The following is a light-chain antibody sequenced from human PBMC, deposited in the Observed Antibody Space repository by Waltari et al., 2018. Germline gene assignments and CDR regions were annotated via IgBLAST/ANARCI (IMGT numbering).Light chain of an antibody. CDR3: YSTDSSGNHRV. J-gene: IGLJ3*02. CDR2: EDT. Sequence: SYELTQPPSVSVSPGQTARIPCSGDDLPKKYVYWYQQKPGQAPVVVIYEDTKRPSGIPERFSGSSSGTMATFTISGAQVEDEADYYCYSTDSSGNHRVFGRGTKLTVL. CDR1: DLPKKY. V-gene: IGLV3-10*01.